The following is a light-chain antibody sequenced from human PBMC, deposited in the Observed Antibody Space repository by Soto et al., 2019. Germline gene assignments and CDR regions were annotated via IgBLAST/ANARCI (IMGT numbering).Light chain of an antibody. CDR3: ISYTDRQSYL. V-gene: IGLV2-14*03. CDR1: SSDIGSYNH. J-gene: IGLJ1*01. CDR2: AVS. Sequence: QSVLTQPASVSGSPGQSITISCSGTSSDIGSYNHVAWYQQFPGKSPKLMIYAVSDRPSGVSDRFSGSKSGITASLTISGLQTEDDADYYCISYTDRQSYLFGTGTKGTVL.